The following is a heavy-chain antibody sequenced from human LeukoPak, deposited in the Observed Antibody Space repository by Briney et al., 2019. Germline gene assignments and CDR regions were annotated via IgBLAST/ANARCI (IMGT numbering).Heavy chain of an antibody. J-gene: IGHJ4*02. CDR3: AVDSGSYQFDY. D-gene: IGHD1-26*01. CDR2: IVVGSGNT. CDR1: GFTFTSSA. Sequence: SVKVSCKASGFTFTSSAVQWVRQARGQRLEWIGWIVVGSGNTNYAQKFQERVTITRDMSTSTAYMELSSLRSEDTAGYYCAVDSGSYQFDYWGQGTLVTVSS. V-gene: IGHV1-58*01.